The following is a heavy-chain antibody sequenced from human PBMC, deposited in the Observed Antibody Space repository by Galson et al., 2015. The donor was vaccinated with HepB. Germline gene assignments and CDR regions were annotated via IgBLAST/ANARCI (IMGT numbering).Heavy chain of an antibody. J-gene: IGHJ3*02. V-gene: IGHV3-49*03. CDR3: TRDPNYCSSTSCYRDAFDI. CDR1: GFTFGDYA. Sequence: SLRLSCAASGFTFGDYAMSWFRQAPGKGLEWVGFIRSKAYGGTTEYAASVKGRFTISRDDSKSIAYLQMNSLKTEDTAVYYCTRDPNYCSSTSCYRDAFDIWGQGTMVTVSS. D-gene: IGHD2-2*02. CDR2: IRSKAYGGTT.